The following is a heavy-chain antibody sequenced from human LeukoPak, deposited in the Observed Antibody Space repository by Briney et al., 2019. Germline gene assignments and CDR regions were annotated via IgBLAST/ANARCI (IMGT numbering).Heavy chain of an antibody. CDR1: GFTFSSYA. D-gene: IGHD2/OR15-2a*01. Sequence: RAGGSLRLSCAASGFTFSSYAMSWVRQAPGKGLEWVSAISGSGGSTYYADSVKGRFTISRDNSKNTLYLQMNSLRAEDTAVYYCAKPVNIYYWYFDLWGRGTLVTVSS. CDR2: ISGSGGST. J-gene: IGHJ2*01. CDR3: AKPVNIYYWYFDL. V-gene: IGHV3-23*01.